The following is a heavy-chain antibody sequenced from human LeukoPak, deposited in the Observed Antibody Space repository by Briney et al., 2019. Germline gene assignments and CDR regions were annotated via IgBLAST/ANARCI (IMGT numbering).Heavy chain of an antibody. J-gene: IGHJ4*02. CDR2: IYHSGTT. CDR1: GFSINNNYY. CDR3: ARYSYGYSYFDY. D-gene: IGHD5-18*01. V-gene: IGHV4-38-2*02. Sequence: SETLSLTCTVSGFSINNNYYWGWIRRPPGKGLEWIGSIYHSGTTYYNPSLKSRVTISIDTSKNQFSLRLSSVTAADTAVYYCARYSYGYSYFDYWGQGTLVTVAS.